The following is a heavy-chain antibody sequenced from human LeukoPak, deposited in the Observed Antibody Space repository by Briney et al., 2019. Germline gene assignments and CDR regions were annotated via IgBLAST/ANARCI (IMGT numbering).Heavy chain of an antibody. V-gene: IGHV3-NL1*01. CDR2: ISGGGSTT. D-gene: IGHD3-10*01. CDR1: GFTFSGYG. J-gene: IGHJ6*02. CDR3: ARVNRIAIVEGDITMVRGVPKPYYYYGMDV. Sequence: GGSLRLSCATSGFTFSGYGMHWVRQAPGQGLEWVSAISGGGSTTYSADSVKGRFTISRDNSKNTLYLQMNSLRAEDTAVYYCARVNRIAIVEGDITMVRGVPKPYYYYGMDVWGQGTTVTVSS.